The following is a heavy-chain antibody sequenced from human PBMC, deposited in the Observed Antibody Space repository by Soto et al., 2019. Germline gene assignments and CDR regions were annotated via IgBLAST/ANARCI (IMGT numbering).Heavy chain of an antibody. CDR2: IYYSGST. CDR3: ARRYGGTIDY. J-gene: IGHJ4*02. CDR1: GGCISSYY. Sequence: SETLSLTCTVSGGCISSYYWSWIRQPPGKGLEWIGYIYYSGSTNYNPSLKSRVTISVDTSKNQFSLKLSSVTAADTAVYYCARRYGGTIDYWGQGTLVTVSS. V-gene: IGHV4-59*08. D-gene: IGHD4-17*01.